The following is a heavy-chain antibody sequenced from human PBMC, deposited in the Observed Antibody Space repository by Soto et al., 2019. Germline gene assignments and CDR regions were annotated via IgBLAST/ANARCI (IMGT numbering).Heavy chain of an antibody. CDR3: ATWPGYCTNGVCYKGYYFDY. D-gene: IGHD2-8*01. Sequence: ASVKVSCKVSGYTLTELSMHWVRQAPGKGLEWMGGFDPEDGETIYAQKFQGRVTMTEDTSTDTAYMELSSLRSEDTAVYYCATWPGYCTNGVCYKGYYFDYWGQGTLVTVSS. J-gene: IGHJ4*02. CDR1: GYTLTELS. CDR2: FDPEDGET. V-gene: IGHV1-24*01.